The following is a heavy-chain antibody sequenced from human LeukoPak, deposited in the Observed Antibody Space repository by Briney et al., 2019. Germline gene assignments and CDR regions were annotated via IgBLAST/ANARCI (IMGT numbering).Heavy chain of an antibody. J-gene: IGHJ4*02. CDR1: GYTFTSYY. D-gene: IGHD4-23*01. Sequence: ASVKVSCKASGYTFTSYYMHWVRQAPGQGLDWMGVIIPSDGETAYAQKFQGRLTMTRDTSTSTLYMDLGSLRSEGTAVYYCARSTYGGNQIDFWGQGTLVTVSS. CDR3: ARSTYGGNQIDF. V-gene: IGHV1-46*01. CDR2: IIPSDGET.